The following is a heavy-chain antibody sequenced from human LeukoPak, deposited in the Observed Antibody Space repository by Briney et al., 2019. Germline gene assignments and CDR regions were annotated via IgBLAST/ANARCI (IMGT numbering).Heavy chain of an antibody. Sequence: SETLSLTCTVSGGSISSYYWSWIRQPPGNGLEWIGYIYYSGSTNYNPSLKSRVTISVDTSKNQFSLKLSSVTAADTAVYYRARSHSSSWYHYFDYWGQGTLVTVSS. CDR3: ARSHSSSWYHYFDY. D-gene: IGHD6-13*01. CDR1: GGSISSYY. V-gene: IGHV4-59*01. J-gene: IGHJ4*02. CDR2: IYYSGST.